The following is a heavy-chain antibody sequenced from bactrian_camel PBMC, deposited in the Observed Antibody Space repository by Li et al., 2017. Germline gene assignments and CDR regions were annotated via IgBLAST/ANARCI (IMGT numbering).Heavy chain of an antibody. J-gene: IGHJ7*01. Sequence: HVQLVESGGASVQAGGSLRLSCVAAGDTIGRYCMGWFRQIPDKEREGVAGIESDGSTSYADSVKGRFTVSQDSAKNILYLQMSNLTPDDTAKYYCAAASGCVLDLVVTAKPTYPLDYWGKGTQVTVS. CDR2: IESDGST. D-gene: IGHD7*01. CDR1: GDTIGRYC. V-gene: IGHV3S55*01.